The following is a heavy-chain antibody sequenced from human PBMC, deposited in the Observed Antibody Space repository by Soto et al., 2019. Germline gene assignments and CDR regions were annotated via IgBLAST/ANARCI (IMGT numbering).Heavy chain of an antibody. J-gene: IGHJ6*02. CDR2: IIPIFGTA. D-gene: IGHD1-26*01. V-gene: IGHV1-69*13. CDR1: GGTFSSYA. CDR3: ARALVGATTEYYYYGMDV. Sequence: SVKVSCKASGGTFSSYAISWVRQAPGQGLEWMGGIIPIFGTANYAQKFQGRVTITADESTSTAYMELSSLRSEDTAVYYCARALVGATTEYYYYGMDVWGQGTTVTVSS.